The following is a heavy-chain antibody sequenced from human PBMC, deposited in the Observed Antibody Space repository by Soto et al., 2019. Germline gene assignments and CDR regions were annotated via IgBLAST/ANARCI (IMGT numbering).Heavy chain of an antibody. CDR1: GYTFTSYY. D-gene: IGHD4-17*01. V-gene: IGHV1-46*01. Sequence: ASVKVSCKASGYTFTSYYMHWVRQAPGQGLEWMGIINPSGGSTSYAQKFQGRVTMTRDTSTSTVYMELSSLRSEDTAVYYCAREGGTVNPRKPGRWFDPWGQGTLVTVSS. J-gene: IGHJ5*02. CDR2: INPSGGST. CDR3: AREGGTVNPRKPGRWFDP.